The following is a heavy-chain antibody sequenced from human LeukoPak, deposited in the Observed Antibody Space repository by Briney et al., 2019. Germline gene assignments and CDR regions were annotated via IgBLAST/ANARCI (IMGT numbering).Heavy chain of an antibody. V-gene: IGHV4-59*11. Sequence: PSETLSLTCTVSGGSINSHYWSWIRQPPGKGLEWIGYIYYSGSTNYNPSLKSRVTISIATSKNQFSLKLNSVTAADTAVYYCASGDYGDPPLNYWGQGTLVTVSS. CDR1: GGSINSHY. D-gene: IGHD4-17*01. CDR2: IYYSGST. CDR3: ASGDYGDPPLNY. J-gene: IGHJ4*02.